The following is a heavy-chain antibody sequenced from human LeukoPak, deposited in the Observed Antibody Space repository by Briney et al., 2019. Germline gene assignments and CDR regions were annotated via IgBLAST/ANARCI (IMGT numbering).Heavy chain of an antibody. CDR1: GFAFSSYG. D-gene: IGHD3-3*01. V-gene: IGHV3-23*01. CDR2: LSDSGGST. Sequence: GGSLRLSCAASGFAFSSYGMSWVRQAPGKGLEWVSSLSDSGGSTYYADSVKGRFTVSRDNSKNTLYLQMNSLRAEDTAMYYCARESWSDSVAFDIWGLGTMVIVSS. J-gene: IGHJ3*02. CDR3: ARESWSDSVAFDI.